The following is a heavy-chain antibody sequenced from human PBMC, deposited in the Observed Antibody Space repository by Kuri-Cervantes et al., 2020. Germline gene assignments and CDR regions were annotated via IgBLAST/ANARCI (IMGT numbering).Heavy chain of an antibody. V-gene: IGHV3-11*01. J-gene: IGHJ4*02. CDR3: ARDSHHAREY. CDR2: ISGNGKTI. CDR1: GFSFSDYY. D-gene: IGHD2-2*01. Sequence: GGSLRPSCTASGFSFSDYYMTWIRLAPGKGLGWVAYISGNGKTIYYGDSVKGRFTISRDNAKKSLYLQMDSLRVEDTALYYCARDSHHAREYWGQGTLVTVSS.